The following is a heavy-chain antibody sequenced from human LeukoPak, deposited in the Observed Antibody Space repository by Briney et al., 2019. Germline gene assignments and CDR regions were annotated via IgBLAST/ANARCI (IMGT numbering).Heavy chain of an antibody. Sequence: GGSLRLSCAASGLTVSSNYMSWVRQAPGEGLEWVSVIYSGGDGGDTYYADSVRGRFTISRDNSKNTLYLQMNSLRAEDTAVYYCARRVPGGYGDYTRGSGAFDIWGQGTMVTVSS. V-gene: IGHV3-66*01. CDR1: GLTVSSNY. CDR3: ARRVPGGYGDYTRGSGAFDI. D-gene: IGHD4-17*01. CDR2: IYSGGDGGDT. J-gene: IGHJ3*02.